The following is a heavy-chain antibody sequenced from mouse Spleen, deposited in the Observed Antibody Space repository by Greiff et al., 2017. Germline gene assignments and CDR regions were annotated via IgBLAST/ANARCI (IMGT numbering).Heavy chain of an antibody. CDR2: INPSTGGT. CDR1: GYSFTGYY. J-gene: IGHJ2*01. D-gene: IGHD1-1*01. Sequence: VQLQQSGPELVKPGASVKISCKASGYSFTGYYMNWVKQSPEKSLEWIGEINPSTGGTTYNQKFKAKATLTVDKSSSTAYMQLKSLTSEDSAVYYCARPYYYGPFDYWGQGTTLTVSS. V-gene: IGHV1-42*01. CDR3: ARPYYYGPFDY.